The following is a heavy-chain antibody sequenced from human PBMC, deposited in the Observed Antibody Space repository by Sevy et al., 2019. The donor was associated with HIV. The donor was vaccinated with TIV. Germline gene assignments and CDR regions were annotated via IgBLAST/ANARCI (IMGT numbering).Heavy chain of an antibody. D-gene: IGHD3-10*01. CDR3: ARDYYGSGSYYNVPWLLDYGMDV. CDR2: ISYDGSNK. V-gene: IGHV3-30-3*01. CDR1: GFTFSSYA. J-gene: IGHJ6*02. Sequence: GGSLRLSCAASGFTFSSYAMHWVRQAPGKGLEWVAVISYDGSNKYYADSVKGRFTISRDNSKNTLYRQMNSLRAEDTAVYYCARDYYGSGSYYNVPWLLDYGMDVWGQGTTVTVSS.